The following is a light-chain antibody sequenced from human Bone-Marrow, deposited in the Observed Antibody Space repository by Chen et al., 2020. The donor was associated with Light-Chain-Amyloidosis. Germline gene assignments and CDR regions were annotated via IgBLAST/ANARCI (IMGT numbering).Light chain of an antibody. CDR3: GTWDTSLGAII. V-gene: IGLV1-51*01. Sequence: QSVLTQPPSVSATPEQKVTISCSGSDSNIGNNYVSWYQQFPGTAPRLLIYDNNKRPSGIPDRFSGSKSGTSATLGITGLQTGDETEYYCGTWDTSLGAIIFGGGTKVTVL. CDR1: DSNIGNNY. CDR2: DNN. J-gene: IGLJ2*01.